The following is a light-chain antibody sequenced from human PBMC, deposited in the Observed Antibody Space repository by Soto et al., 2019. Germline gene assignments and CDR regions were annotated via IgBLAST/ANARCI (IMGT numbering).Light chain of an antibody. CDR1: QSIDSW. CDR2: KAS. Sequence: DIQITQSPSTLSASVGDRVTITCRASQSIDSWLAWYRHKPGKAPKLLIFKASTLDTGVPSLFSGSGSETEFTLTISSLQPDDSATSYCQPYNSYPRTFGQGTKVDIK. CDR3: QPYNSYPRT. V-gene: IGKV1-5*03. J-gene: IGKJ1*01.